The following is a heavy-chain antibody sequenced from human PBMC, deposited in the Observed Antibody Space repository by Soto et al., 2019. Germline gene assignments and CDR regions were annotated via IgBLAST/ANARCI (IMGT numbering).Heavy chain of an antibody. CDR3: ARDHLILPAHDFFYGSDV. Sequence: GGSRRRCCEVSGFTFSIYWMSWVRQSPGKGLEWVAKIPQDGVDGHYADSVKGRFTISRDNGKNSLYLQLNNLRAEDTAVYYCARDHLILPAHDFFYGSDVWGRGATVTVSS. D-gene: IGHD2-21*02. J-gene: IGHJ6*02. CDR1: GFTFSIYW. V-gene: IGHV3-7*03. CDR2: IPQDGVDG.